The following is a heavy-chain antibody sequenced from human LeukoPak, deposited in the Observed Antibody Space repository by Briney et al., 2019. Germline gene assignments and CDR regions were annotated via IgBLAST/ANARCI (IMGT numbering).Heavy chain of an antibody. CDR1: GYTLTELS. CDR2: FDPEDGET. J-gene: IGHJ4*02. Sequence: ASVKVSCKVSGYTLTELSMHWVRQAPGKGLEWMGGFDPEDGETIYAQKFQGRVTMTEDTSTDTAYMELSSLRSEGTAVYYCATARGQWLEFDYWGQGTLVTVSS. D-gene: IGHD6-19*01. V-gene: IGHV1-24*01. CDR3: ATARGQWLEFDY.